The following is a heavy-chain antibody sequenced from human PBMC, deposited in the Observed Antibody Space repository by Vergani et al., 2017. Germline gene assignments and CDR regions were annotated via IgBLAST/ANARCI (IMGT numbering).Heavy chain of an antibody. J-gene: IGHJ6*02. CDR3: ARDRVGIAVAGPPSVYYYYYYGMDV. CDR1: GFTFSSYG. D-gene: IGHD6-19*01. V-gene: IGHV3-33*01. CDR2: IWYDGSNK. Sequence: QVQLVESGGGVVQPGRSLRLSCAASGFTFSSYGMHWVRQAPGKGLEWVAVIWYDGSNKYYADSVKGRFTISRDNSKNTLYLQMNSLRAEDTAVYYCARDRVGIAVAGPPSVYYYYYYGMDVWGQGTTVTVSS.